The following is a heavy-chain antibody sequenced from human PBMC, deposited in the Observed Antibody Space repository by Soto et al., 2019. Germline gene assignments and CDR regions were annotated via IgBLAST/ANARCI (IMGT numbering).Heavy chain of an antibody. CDR3: AGGHFDWSTGTYGAFDI. V-gene: IGHV1-69*06. J-gene: IGHJ3*02. CDR1: GGTISSYA. D-gene: IGHD3-9*01. Sequence: QVQLVQSGAEVQKPGSSVKVSCKASGGTISSYAISWVRQAPGQGLEWMGGIIPMFDTENYAQKFQCRVTITADKTTITAVMDLTSLRYEDAAVCYCAGGHFDWSTGTYGAFDIWGEGLMVTVSS. CDR2: IIPMFDTE.